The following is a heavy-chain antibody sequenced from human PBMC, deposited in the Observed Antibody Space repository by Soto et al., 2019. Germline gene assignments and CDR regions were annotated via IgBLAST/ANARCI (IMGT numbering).Heavy chain of an antibody. J-gene: IGHJ6*03. D-gene: IGHD2-15*01. CDR3: ASPDCSGGSCYGAYNYYYYYYMDV. V-gene: IGHV1-69*02. CDR1: GGTFSSYT. Sequence: QVQLVQSGAEVKKPGSSVKVSCKASGGTFSSYTIRWVRHAPGQGLEWMGRIIPILGIANYAQKFQGRVTITADKSTSTAYMELSSLRSEDTAVYYCASPDCSGGSCYGAYNYYYYYYMDVWGKGTTVTVSS. CDR2: IIPILGIA.